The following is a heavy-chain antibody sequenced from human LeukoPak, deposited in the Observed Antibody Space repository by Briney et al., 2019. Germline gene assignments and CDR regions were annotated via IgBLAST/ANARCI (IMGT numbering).Heavy chain of an antibody. J-gene: IGHJ6*03. CDR2: IYYSGST. CDR1: GGSINSGGYY. CDR3: ARVSGAQLGDYYYYMDV. V-gene: IGHV4-31*03. Sequence: KPSETLSLTCTVSGGSINSGGYYWSWLRQHPGKGLEWIGYIYYSGSTYYNPSLKSRVTISVDTSKNQFSLKLSSVTAADTAVYYCARVSGAQLGDYYYYMDVWGKGTTVTVSS. D-gene: IGHD7-27*01.